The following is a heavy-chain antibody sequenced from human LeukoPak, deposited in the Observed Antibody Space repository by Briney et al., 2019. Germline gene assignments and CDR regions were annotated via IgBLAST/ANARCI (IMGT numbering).Heavy chain of an antibody. CDR2: IYYSGST. J-gene: IGHJ4*02. V-gene: IGHV4-31*03. CDR3: ARGGDPYYFDY. Sequence: SQTLSLTCTVSGGSISSGGYYWSWIRQHPGKGLEWIEYIYYSGSTYYNPSLKSRVTISVDTSKNQFSLKLSSVTAADTAVYYCARGGDPYYFDYWGQGTLVTVSS. D-gene: IGHD2-21*02. CDR1: GGSISSGGYY.